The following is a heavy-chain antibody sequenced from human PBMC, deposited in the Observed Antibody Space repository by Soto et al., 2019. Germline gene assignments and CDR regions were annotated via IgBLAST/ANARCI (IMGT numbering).Heavy chain of an antibody. Sequence: QVQLVDSGGGVVQPGRSLRLSCAASGFTFSSYGMHWVRQAPDKGLEWVAVISYDGSNKYYADSVKGRFTISRDNSKNTLYLQMNSLRAEDTAVYYCAKDRSYGDSEGGFDYWGQGTLVTVSS. D-gene: IGHD4-17*01. J-gene: IGHJ4*02. CDR3: AKDRSYGDSEGGFDY. CDR1: GFTFSSYG. V-gene: IGHV3-30*18. CDR2: ISYDGSNK.